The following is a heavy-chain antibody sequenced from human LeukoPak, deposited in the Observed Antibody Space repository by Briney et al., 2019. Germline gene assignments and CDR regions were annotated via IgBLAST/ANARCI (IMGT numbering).Heavy chain of an antibody. CDR1: GFTFSSYG. V-gene: IGHV3-30*02. CDR3: AKGPLPSTPWKGSGSYYFPFDY. Sequence: GGSLRLSCAASGFTFSSYGMHWVRQAPGKGLEWVAFIRYDGSNKYYADSVKGRFTISRDNSKNTLYLQMNSLRAEDTAVYYCAKGPLPSTPWKGSGSYYFPFDYWGQGTLVTVSS. CDR2: IRYDGSNK. J-gene: IGHJ4*02. D-gene: IGHD3-10*01.